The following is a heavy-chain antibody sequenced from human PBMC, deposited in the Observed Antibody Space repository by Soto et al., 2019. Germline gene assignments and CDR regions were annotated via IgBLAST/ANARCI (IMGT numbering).Heavy chain of an antibody. Sequence: GGSLRLSCAASGFTFSSYAMSWVRQAPGKGLEWVSAISGSGGSTYYADSVKGRFTISRDNSKNTLYLQMNSLRAEDTAVYYCAKQPTYYYGSGSSSPFDYWRQGTLVTVSS. D-gene: IGHD3-10*01. V-gene: IGHV3-23*01. CDR1: GFTFSSYA. J-gene: IGHJ4*02. CDR2: ISGSGGST. CDR3: AKQPTYYYGSGSSSPFDY.